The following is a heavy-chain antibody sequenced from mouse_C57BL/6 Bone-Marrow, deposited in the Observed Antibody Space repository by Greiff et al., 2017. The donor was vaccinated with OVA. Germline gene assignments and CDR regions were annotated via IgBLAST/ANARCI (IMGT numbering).Heavy chain of an antibody. Sequence: EVQLQQSGAELVRPGASVKLSCTASGFNIKDDYMHWVKQRPEQGLEWIGWIDPENGDTEYASKFQGKATITADTSSNTAYLQLSSLTSEDTAVFYCTSRVVSQYAMDYWGQGTSVTVSS. V-gene: IGHV14-4*01. CDR1: GFNIKDDY. CDR2: IDPENGDT. D-gene: IGHD1-1*01. CDR3: TSRVVSQYAMDY. J-gene: IGHJ4*01.